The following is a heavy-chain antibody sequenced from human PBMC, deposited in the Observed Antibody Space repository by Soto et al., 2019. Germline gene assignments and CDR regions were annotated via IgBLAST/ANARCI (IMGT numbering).Heavy chain of an antibody. J-gene: IGHJ6*02. CDR2: IYFDGNT. CDR1: GGSITSTSYY. CDR3: AREGALLFGGNSDYYSTMDV. V-gene: IGHV4-39*02. Sequence: SETLSLTCPVSGGSITSTSYYWGWIRQPPGKGLECVGNIYFDGNTYYNPSLKSRVTISMDTSKNQFSLKLSSVTAADTAFYYCAREGALLFGGNSDYYSTMDVWGQGTTVTVSS. D-gene: IGHD2-21*02.